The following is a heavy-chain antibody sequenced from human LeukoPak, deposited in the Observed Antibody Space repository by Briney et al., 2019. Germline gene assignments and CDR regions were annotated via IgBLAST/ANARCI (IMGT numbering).Heavy chain of an antibody. J-gene: IGHJ6*02. CDR3: AKAQPGDFWGMSYYYYGMDV. V-gene: IGHV3-23*01. D-gene: IGHD3-16*01. Sequence: PGGSLRLSCAASGFTFSSYAMSWVRQAPGKGLEWVSAISGSGGSTYYADSVKGRFTISRDNSKNTLYLQMNSLRAEDTAVYYCAKAQPGDFWGMSYYYYGMDVWGQGTTVTVSS. CDR1: GFTFSSYA. CDR2: ISGSGGST.